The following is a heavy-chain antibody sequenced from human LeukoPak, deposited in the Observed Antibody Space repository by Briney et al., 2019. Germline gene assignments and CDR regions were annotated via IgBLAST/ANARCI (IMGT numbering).Heavy chain of an antibody. Sequence: SVKVSCKASGGTFSSYAISWVRQAPGQGLEWMGRIIPIFGTANYAQKFQGRVTITTDESTSTAYMELSSLRSEDTAMYYCARGHYYYDSSGYYDPTDAFDIWGQGTMVTVSS. CDR3: ARGHYYYDSSGYYDPTDAFDI. D-gene: IGHD3-22*01. CDR2: IIPIFGTA. CDR1: GGTFSSYA. J-gene: IGHJ3*02. V-gene: IGHV1-69*05.